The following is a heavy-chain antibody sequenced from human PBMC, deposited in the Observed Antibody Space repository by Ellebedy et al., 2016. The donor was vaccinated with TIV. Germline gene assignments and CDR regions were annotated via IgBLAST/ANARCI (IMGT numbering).Heavy chain of an antibody. CDR1: GLRCGDYA. Sequence: GGSLRLSXPAFGLRCGDYAMNWFRPAPGKGLEWVGFMRSKTYGGTIEYAASVKGRFTISRDDYKSIVYLQMSSLKTEDTAVYFCTRDPAGGNSGASFASWGQGTLVTVSS. V-gene: IGHV3-49*03. D-gene: IGHD4-23*01. CDR3: TRDPAGGNSGASFAS. J-gene: IGHJ4*02. CDR2: MRSKTYGGTI.